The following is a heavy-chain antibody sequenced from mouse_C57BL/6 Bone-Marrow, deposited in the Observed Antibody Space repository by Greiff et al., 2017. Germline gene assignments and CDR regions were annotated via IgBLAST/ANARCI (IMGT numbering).Heavy chain of an antibody. CDR2: INPSSGYT. J-gene: IGHJ2*01. CDR1: GYTFTSYT. V-gene: IGHV1-4*01. Sequence: QVQLKQSGAELARPGASVKMSCKASGYTFTSYTMHWVKQRPGQGLEWIGYINPSSGYTKYNQKFKDKATLTADKSSSTAYMQLSSLTSEDSAVYYCASGLQFDYWGQGTTLTVSS. CDR3: ASGLQFDY. D-gene: IGHD2-13*01.